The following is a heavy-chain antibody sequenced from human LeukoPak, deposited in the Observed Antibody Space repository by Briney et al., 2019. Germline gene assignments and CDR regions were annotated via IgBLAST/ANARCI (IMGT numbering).Heavy chain of an antibody. Sequence: GGSLRLSCAASGFTFSSYAMSWVRQAPGKGLEWVSAISGSGGSTYYAGSVKGRFTISRDDSKNTVFLQMNSLRAEDTAIYYCASRDSCIGDICYGLRYWGRGTLVTVSS. CDR3: ASRDSCIGDICYGLRY. D-gene: IGHD2-8*02. V-gene: IGHV3-23*01. CDR1: GFTFSSYA. J-gene: IGHJ4*02. CDR2: ISGSGGST.